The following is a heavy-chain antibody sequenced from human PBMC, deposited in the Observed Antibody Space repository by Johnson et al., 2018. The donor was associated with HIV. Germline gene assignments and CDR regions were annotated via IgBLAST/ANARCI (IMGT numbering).Heavy chain of an antibody. J-gene: IGHJ3*02. V-gene: IGHV3-66*01. CDR1: GFTVSSYY. CDR3: ARACRDGYTCDAFDI. Sequence: VQLVESGGGLVQPGGSLRLSCAASGFTVSSYYMSWVRQAPWNGLEWVSVLFSGGTTYYADSVKGRFTISRDNSKNTLYLQMNSLRAEDTAVYYCARACRDGYTCDAFDIWGQGTMVTVSS. CDR2: LFSGGTT. D-gene: IGHD5-24*01.